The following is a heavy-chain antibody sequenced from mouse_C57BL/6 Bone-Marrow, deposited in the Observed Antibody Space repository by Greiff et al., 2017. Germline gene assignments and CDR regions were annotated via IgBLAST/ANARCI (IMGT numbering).Heavy chain of an antibody. CDR1: GFNIKDDY. Sequence: VQLQQSGAELVRPGASVKLSCTASGFNIKDDYMHWVKQRPEQGLEWIGWIDPENGDTEYASKFQGKATITADTSSNTAYLQLSSLTSEDTAVYYCTTRGGSSFDYGGQGTTLTVSS. CDR2: IDPENGDT. V-gene: IGHV14-4*01. J-gene: IGHJ2*01. CDR3: TTRGGSSFDY. D-gene: IGHD1-1*01.